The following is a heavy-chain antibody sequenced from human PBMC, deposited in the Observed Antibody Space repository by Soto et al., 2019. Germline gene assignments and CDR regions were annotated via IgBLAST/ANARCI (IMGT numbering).Heavy chain of an antibody. Sequence: EVQLVETGGGLIQPGGSLRLSCVASGLTVSSNYMNWVRQAPGKGLEWVSVLYSGGSTHYAGSVKGRFIISRENSKNTLYLQMNSLRAEDTAVYYCARDRPGDEGDAFDIWGHGTMVTVSS. V-gene: IGHV3-53*02. CDR1: GLTVSSNY. D-gene: IGHD3-10*01. CDR3: ARDRPGDEGDAFDI. J-gene: IGHJ3*02. CDR2: LYSGGST.